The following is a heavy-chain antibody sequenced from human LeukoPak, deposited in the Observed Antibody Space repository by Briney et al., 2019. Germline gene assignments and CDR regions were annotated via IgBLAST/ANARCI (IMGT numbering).Heavy chain of an antibody. CDR2: IYYSGST. Sequence: PSETLSLTCTVSGGSISSGGYYWSWIRQHPGKGLEWIGYIYYSGSTYYNPSLKSRVTISVDTSKNQFPLKLSSVTAADTAVYYCARKDYYYYGMDVWGQGTTVTVSS. CDR3: ARKDYYYYGMDV. V-gene: IGHV4-31*03. J-gene: IGHJ6*02. CDR1: GGSISSGGYY.